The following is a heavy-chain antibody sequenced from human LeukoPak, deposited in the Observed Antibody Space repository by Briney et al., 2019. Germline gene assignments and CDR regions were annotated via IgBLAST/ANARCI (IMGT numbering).Heavy chain of an antibody. CDR3: AKDLLVRVVIAYVD. Sequence: PGGSLRLSCAASGFTFSSYGMHWVRQAPGKGLEWVAFIRYDGSNKYYADSVKGRFTISRDNSKNTLYLQMNSLRAEDTAVYYCAKDLLVRVVIAYVDWGQGTLVTVSS. J-gene: IGHJ4*02. CDR1: GFTFSSYG. CDR2: IRYDGSNK. V-gene: IGHV3-30*02. D-gene: IGHD2-21*01.